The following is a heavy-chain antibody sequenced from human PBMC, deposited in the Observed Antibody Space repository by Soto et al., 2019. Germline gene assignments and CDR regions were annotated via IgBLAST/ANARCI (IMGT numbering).Heavy chain of an antibody. Sequence: EVQLVESGGGLVKPGGSLRLSCAASGFTFSSYSMNWDRQAPGKGLEWVSSISSSSSYIYYADSVKGRFTISRDNAKNSLYLQMNSLRAEDTAVYYCARQGPTVVTPFDYWGQGTLVTVSS. V-gene: IGHV3-21*01. D-gene: IGHD4-17*01. CDR1: GFTFSSYS. CDR2: ISSSSSYI. CDR3: ARQGPTVVTPFDY. J-gene: IGHJ4*02.